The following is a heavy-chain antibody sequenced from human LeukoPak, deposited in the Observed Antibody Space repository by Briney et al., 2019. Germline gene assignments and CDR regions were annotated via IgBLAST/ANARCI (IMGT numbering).Heavy chain of an antibody. J-gene: IGHJ4*02. D-gene: IGHD4-17*01. Sequence: GASVKVSCKASGYTFTSYDINWVRQATGQGLEWMGWINPNSGNTGNAQKFQGRVIMTRNTSISTAYMELSSLRSEDTAVYYCSRGLDDYGDFFNWGQGTLVTVSS. CDR3: SRGLDDYGDFFN. CDR2: INPNSGNT. CDR1: GYTFTSYD. V-gene: IGHV1-8*01.